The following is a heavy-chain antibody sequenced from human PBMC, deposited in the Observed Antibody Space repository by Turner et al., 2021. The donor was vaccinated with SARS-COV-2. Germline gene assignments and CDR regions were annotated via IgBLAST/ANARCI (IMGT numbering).Heavy chain of an antibody. J-gene: IGHJ3*01. V-gene: IGHV1-69*10. CDR1: GGTLSSNA. CDR2: IIPILGIA. Sequence: QAQPVQSGAEGKKPASSVKVSRKASGGTLSSNAINGVRQAPGQGVEWMGGIIPILGIANYAQKFQGSVTITADKSTSTAYMELSSLRSEDTAVYYCAREIPTQRGAFDLWGQGTMVTVSS. CDR3: AREIPTQRGAFDL. D-gene: IGHD2-2*02.